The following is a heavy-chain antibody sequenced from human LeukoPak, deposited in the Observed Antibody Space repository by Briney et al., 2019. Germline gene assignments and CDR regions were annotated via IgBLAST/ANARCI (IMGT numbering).Heavy chain of an antibody. CDR1: GGTFSSYA. Sequence: SVKVSCKASGGTFSSYAISWVRQAPGQGLEWMGGIIPIFGTANYAQKFQGRVTITTDESTSTAYMELSSLRSEDTAVYYCARDGYSGYCSSTSCPRDAFDIWGQGTMVTVSS. CDR3: ARDGYSGYCSSTSCPRDAFDI. J-gene: IGHJ3*02. CDR2: IIPIFGTA. D-gene: IGHD2-2*01. V-gene: IGHV1-69*05.